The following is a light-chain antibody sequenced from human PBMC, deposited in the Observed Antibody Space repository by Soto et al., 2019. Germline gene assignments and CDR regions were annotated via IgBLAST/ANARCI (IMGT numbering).Light chain of an antibody. V-gene: IGLV2-14*01. Sequence: QSALTQPASVSGSPGQSITISCTGTSRDIGRYNYVSWYQQYPGNAPQLIIYENSDRPSGVSNRFSGSRSGDTASLTISGLQAEDEADYYCSSYTTTAPVVFGGGTKLTVL. CDR1: SRDIGRYNY. CDR3: SSYTTTAPVV. J-gene: IGLJ2*01. CDR2: ENS.